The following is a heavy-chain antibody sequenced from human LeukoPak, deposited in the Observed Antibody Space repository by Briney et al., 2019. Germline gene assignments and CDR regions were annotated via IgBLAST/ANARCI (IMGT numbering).Heavy chain of an antibody. CDR1: GLTFRSYA. Sequence: GGPVTLLCGASGLTFRSYAMRWLRQAPGKGLEWVSAISGSAGSTYYADTVKGRFTNSRDNSKNTLSLQMKSLRAGDTAVYYCAKLLEQQQVYYFDFWGRGALVTVSS. V-gene: IGHV3-23*01. CDR3: AKLLEQQQVYYFDF. D-gene: IGHD6-13*01. CDR2: ISGSAGST. J-gene: IGHJ4*02.